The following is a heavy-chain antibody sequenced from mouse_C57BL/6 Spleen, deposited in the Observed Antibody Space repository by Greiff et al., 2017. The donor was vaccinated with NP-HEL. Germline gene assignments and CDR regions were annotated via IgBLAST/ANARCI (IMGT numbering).Heavy chain of an antibody. CDR2: IDPSDSET. CDR1: GYTFTSYW. V-gene: IGHV1-52*01. CDR3: ARKGPLYDGYYDWYFDV. J-gene: IGHJ1*03. Sequence: VQLQQPGAELVRPGSSVKLSCKASGYTFTSYWMHWVKQRPIQGLEWIGNIDPSDSETHYNQKFKDKATLTVDKSSSTAYMQLSSLTSEDSAVYYCARKGPLYDGYYDWYFDVWGTGTTVTVSS. D-gene: IGHD2-3*01.